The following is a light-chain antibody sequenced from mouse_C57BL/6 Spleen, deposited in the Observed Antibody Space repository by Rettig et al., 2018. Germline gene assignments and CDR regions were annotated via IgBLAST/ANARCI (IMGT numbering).Light chain of an antibody. CDR1: QSLLNSGNQKNY. V-gene: IGKV8-19*01. J-gene: IGKJ5*01. CDR3: QNDYSYPLT. CDR2: WAS. Sequence: DIVMTQSPSSLTVTAGEKVTMSCKSSQSLLNSGNQKNYLTWYQQKPGQPPKLLIYWASTRESGVPDRFTGSGSGTDFTLTISSVQAEDLALYYCQNDYSYPLTFGPGTKLELK.